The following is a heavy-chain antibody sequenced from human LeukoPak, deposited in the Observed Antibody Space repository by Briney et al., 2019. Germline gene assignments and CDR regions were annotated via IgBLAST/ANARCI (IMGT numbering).Heavy chain of an antibody. J-gene: IGHJ3*02. D-gene: IGHD2-2*01. CDR1: DGAITGYY. V-gene: IGHV4-59*01. CDR3: ARDDGYCSSTSCSDAFDI. Sequence: SETLSLTCTVSDGAITGYYWGWIRQPRGKGLDWIGHIYYSGSTNYNPSLKSRVTISVDTSKNHFSLKLSSVTAADTAVYYCARDDGYCSSTSCSDAFDIWGQGTMVTVSS. CDR2: IYYSGST.